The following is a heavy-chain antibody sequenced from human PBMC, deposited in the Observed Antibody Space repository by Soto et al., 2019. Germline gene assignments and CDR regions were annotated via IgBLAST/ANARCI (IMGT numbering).Heavy chain of an antibody. CDR2: IYYSGST. V-gene: IGHV4-31*03. Sequence: PSEALSLTCTVSAGSISSGAYYWSWIRQHPGKSQKRIGYIYYSGSTYYNPSRKSRVTISVDTSKNQFSLKLSSVTSADTAVYYCARDSVRYCSGGSCNIRSDAFDIWGQGTMVT. CDR3: ARDSVRYCSGGSCNIRSDAFDI. D-gene: IGHD2-15*01. J-gene: IGHJ3*02. CDR1: AGSISSGAYY.